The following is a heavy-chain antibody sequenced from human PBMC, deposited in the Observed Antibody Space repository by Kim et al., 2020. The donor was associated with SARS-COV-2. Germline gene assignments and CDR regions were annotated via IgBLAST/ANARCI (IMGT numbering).Heavy chain of an antibody. J-gene: IGHJ4*02. Sequence: GGSLRLSCAASGFTFSSYGMHWVRQAPGKGLEWVAVISYDGSNKYYADSVKGRFTISRDNSKNTLYLQMNSLRAEDTAVAYCAKGRGSGYPYPPDYWGQG. CDR1: GFTFSSYG. CDR3: AKGRGSGYPYPPDY. D-gene: IGHD3-22*01. V-gene: IGHV3-30*18. CDR2: ISYDGSNK.